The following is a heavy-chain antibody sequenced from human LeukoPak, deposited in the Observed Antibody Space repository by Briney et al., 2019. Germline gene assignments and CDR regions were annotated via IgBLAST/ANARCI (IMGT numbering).Heavy chain of an antibody. D-gene: IGHD2-15*01. Sequence: ASVKVSCKASRGTFSSYAISWVRQAPGQGLEWMGRIIPILGIANYAQKFQGRVTITADKSTSTAYMELSSLRSEDTAVYYCARGVVAHLGWFDPWGQGTLVTVSS. CDR3: ARGVVAHLGWFDP. CDR2: IIPILGIA. CDR1: RGTFSSYA. J-gene: IGHJ5*02. V-gene: IGHV1-69*04.